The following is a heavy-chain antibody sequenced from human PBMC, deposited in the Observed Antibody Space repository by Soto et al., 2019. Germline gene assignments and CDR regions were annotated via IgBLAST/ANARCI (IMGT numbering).Heavy chain of an antibody. CDR2: IYYSGST. Sequence: SETLSLTCTVSGGSISSYYWSWIRQPPGKGLEWIGYIYYSGSTNYNPSLKSRVTISVDTSKNQFSLKLSSVTAADTAVYYCARVLHELGYFSSTSCHRGPNDYWGQGTLVPVSS. D-gene: IGHD2-2*01. CDR3: ARVLHELGYFSSTSCHRGPNDY. V-gene: IGHV4-59*01. CDR1: GGSISSYY. J-gene: IGHJ4*02.